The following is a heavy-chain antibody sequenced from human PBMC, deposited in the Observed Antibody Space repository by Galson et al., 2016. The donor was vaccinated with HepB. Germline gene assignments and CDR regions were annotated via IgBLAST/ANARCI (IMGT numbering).Heavy chain of an antibody. J-gene: IGHJ6*03. D-gene: IGHD1-14*01. CDR3: ARLVRECYGTNCYYSYYMDH. CDR1: GYSFTDHW. Sequence: QSGAEVKKPGESLKISCKGSGYSFTDHWIAWVRQMPGKGLEWMGVIFPGDSDTRYSPSFEGQVTVSADESISTAYLQWSSLNASDTSMYFCARLVRECYGTNCYYSYYMDHWGKGTTVTVSS. CDR2: IFPGDSDT. V-gene: IGHV5-51*01.